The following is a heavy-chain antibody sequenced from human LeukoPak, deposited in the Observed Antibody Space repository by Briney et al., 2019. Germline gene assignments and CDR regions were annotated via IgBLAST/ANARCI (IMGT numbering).Heavy chain of an antibody. J-gene: IGHJ4*02. V-gene: IGHV4-59*08. CDR2: IYYSGGS. D-gene: IGHD1-26*01. CDR3: ARGALSGSYGY. CDR1: GGSISSYY. Sequence: SETLSLTCTVSGGSISSYYWSWIRQPPGKGLEWIGYIYYSGGSNYNPSLKSRVTISVDTSKNQFSLKLSSVTAADTAVYYCARGALSGSYGYWGQGTLVTVSS.